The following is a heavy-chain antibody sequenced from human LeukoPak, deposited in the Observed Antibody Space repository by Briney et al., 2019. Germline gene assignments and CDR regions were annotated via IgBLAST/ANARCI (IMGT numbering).Heavy chain of an antibody. CDR3: ARGLYCSSTSCYLHRWFDP. CDR2: INHSGST. V-gene: IGHV4-34*01. Sequence: SETLSLTCAVYGGSFSGYYWSWIRQPPGKGLEWIWEINHSGSTNYNPSLKSRVTISVDTSKNQFSLKLSSVTAADTAVYYCARGLYCSSTSCYLHRWFDPWGQGTLVTVSS. J-gene: IGHJ5*02. D-gene: IGHD2-2*01. CDR1: GGSFSGYY.